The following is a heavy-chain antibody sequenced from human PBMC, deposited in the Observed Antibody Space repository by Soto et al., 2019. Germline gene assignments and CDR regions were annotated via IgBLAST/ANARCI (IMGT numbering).Heavy chain of an antibody. D-gene: IGHD5-18*01. CDR1: GYTFTNFG. CDR3: AKERGFSYGYDY. Sequence: ASVKVSCKASGYTFTNFGISWVRQAPGQGLEWMGWISAYNGNTNYAQNFQGRVTMTTDTSTSTAYMELRSLRSDDTAVYFCAKERGFSYGYDYWGQGTLVTVYS. J-gene: IGHJ4*02. CDR2: ISAYNGNT. V-gene: IGHV1-18*01.